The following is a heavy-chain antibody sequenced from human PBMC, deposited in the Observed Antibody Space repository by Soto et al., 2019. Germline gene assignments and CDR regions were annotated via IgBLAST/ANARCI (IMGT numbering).Heavy chain of an antibody. CDR2: ISAYIGNT. CDR1: GYTFTSYG. CDR3: ARFGPYCSSTSCSLDSYYYYMDV. J-gene: IGHJ6*03. V-gene: IGHV1-18*01. Sequence: ASVKVSCKASGYTFTSYGISWVRQAPGQGHEWMGRISAYIGNTNYAQKLQVRVTMTTDTSTSTAYMELRSLRSDDTAVYYCARFGPYCSSTSCSLDSYYYYMDVWGKGTTVTVSS. D-gene: IGHD2-2*01.